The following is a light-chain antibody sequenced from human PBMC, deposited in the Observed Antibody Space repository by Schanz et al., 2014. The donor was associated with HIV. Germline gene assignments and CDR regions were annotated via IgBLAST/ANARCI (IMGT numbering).Light chain of an antibody. CDR1: SSDVGGYNY. CDR2: EVT. Sequence: QSALTQPPSASGSPGQSVTISCTGTSSDVGGYNYVSWYQQYPGKAPKLIIYEVTKRPSGVPDRFSGSKSGTSASLAISGLQSEDEADYHCAAWDDSLKGPMFGGGTKLTVL. CDR3: AAWDDSLKGPM. J-gene: IGLJ3*02. V-gene: IGLV2-8*01.